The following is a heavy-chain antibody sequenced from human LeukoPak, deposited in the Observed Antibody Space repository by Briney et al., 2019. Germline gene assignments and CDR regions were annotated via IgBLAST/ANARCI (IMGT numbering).Heavy chain of an antibody. CDR3: AKPLSPLRLGEPI. Sequence: SVKVSCKASGGTFSSYAISWVRQAPGQGLEWMGGIIPIFGTANYAQKFQGRVTITADESTSTAYMELSSLRSEDTAVYYCAKPLSPLRLGEPIWGQGTMVTVSS. CDR1: GGTFSSYA. CDR2: IIPIFGTA. D-gene: IGHD3-16*01. J-gene: IGHJ3*02. V-gene: IGHV1-69*13.